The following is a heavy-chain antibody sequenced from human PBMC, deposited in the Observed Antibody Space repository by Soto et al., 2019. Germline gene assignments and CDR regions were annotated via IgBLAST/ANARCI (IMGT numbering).Heavy chain of an antibody. D-gene: IGHD6-6*01. CDR3: ARDPVDRPGYYYYYGMDV. CDR2: INPSGGST. V-gene: IGHV1-46*01. Sequence: QVQLVQSGAEVKKPGASVKVSCKASGYTFTSYYMHWVRQAPGQGLEWMGIINPSGGSTSYAQKFQGRVTMTRDTSTSTVYMELSSLRSEDTTVYYCARDPVDRPGYYYYYGMDVWGQGTTVTVSS. J-gene: IGHJ6*02. CDR1: GYTFTSYY.